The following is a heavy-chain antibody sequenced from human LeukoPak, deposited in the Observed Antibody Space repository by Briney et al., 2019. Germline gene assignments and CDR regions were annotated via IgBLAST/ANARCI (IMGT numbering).Heavy chain of an antibody. D-gene: IGHD4-17*01. J-gene: IGHJ4*02. CDR2: IYHSGST. CDR3: ARDNYGDPRYYFDY. Sequence: SETLSLTCTVSGYSISSGYYWGWIRQPPGQGLEWIGSIYHSGSTYYNPSLKSRVTISVDTSKNQFSLKLSSVTAADTAVYYCARDNYGDPRYYFDYWGQGTLVTVSS. V-gene: IGHV4-38-2*02. CDR1: GYSISSGYY.